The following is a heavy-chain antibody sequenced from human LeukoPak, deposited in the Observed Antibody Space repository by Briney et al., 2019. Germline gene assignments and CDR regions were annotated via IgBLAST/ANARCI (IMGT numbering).Heavy chain of an antibody. CDR2: IRYDGGNK. CDR1: GLTFSSYW. Sequence: LPGGSLRLSCAASGLTFSSYWMSWVRQAPGKGLEWVAFIRYDGGNKYYADSVKGRFTISRDNSKNTLYLQMNSLRAEDTAVYYCAKEPQQLVLRLYFDYWGQGTLVTVSS. J-gene: IGHJ4*02. V-gene: IGHV3-30*02. CDR3: AKEPQQLVLRLYFDY. D-gene: IGHD6-13*01.